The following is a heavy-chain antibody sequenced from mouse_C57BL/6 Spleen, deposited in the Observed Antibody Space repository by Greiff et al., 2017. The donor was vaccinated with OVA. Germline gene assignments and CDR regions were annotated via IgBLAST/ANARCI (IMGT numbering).Heavy chain of an antibody. V-gene: IGHV2-2*01. CDR3: ARNYPYGNYVLAMDY. Sequence: VKLVESGPGLVQPSQSLSITCTVSGFSLTSYGVHWVRQSPGKGLEWLGVIWSGGSTDYNAAFISRLSISKDNSKSQVFFKMNSLQADDTAIYYCARNYPYGNYVLAMDYWGQGTSVTVSS. D-gene: IGHD2-10*02. CDR1: GFSLTSYG. CDR2: IWSGGST. J-gene: IGHJ4*01.